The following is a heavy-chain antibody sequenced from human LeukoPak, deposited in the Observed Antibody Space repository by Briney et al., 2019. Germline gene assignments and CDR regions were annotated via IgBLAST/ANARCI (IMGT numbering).Heavy chain of an antibody. Sequence: ASVKVSCKASGYTFTGYYMHWVRQAPGQGLEWMGWINPNSGGTNYAQKFQGRVTMTRNTSISTAYMELSRLRSDDTAVYYCARDLVAAAGTESVWGQGTLVTVSS. CDR3: ARDLVAAAGTESV. J-gene: IGHJ4*02. V-gene: IGHV1-2*02. CDR1: GYTFTGYY. D-gene: IGHD6-13*01. CDR2: INPNSGGT.